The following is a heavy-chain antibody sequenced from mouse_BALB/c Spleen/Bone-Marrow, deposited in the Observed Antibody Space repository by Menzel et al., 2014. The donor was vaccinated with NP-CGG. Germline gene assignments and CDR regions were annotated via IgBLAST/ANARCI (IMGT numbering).Heavy chain of an antibody. Sequence: EVQVAESGGGLVQPGGSLKLSCAASGFTFSSYGMSWVRQTPGKWLELVATINSNGGSTYYPDSVKGRFTISRDNAKNTLYLQMSSLKSEDTAMYYCARDYYGSSYAMDYWGQGTSVTDSS. J-gene: IGHJ4*01. CDR1: GFTFSSYG. CDR2: INSNGGST. V-gene: IGHV5-6-3*01. D-gene: IGHD1-1*01. CDR3: ARDYYGSSYAMDY.